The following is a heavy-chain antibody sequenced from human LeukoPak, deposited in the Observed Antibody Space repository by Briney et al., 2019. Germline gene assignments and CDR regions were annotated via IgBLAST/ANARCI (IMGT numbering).Heavy chain of an antibody. CDR1: GDSISSGDYY. CDR3: ARSIVGATTGFKWFDP. D-gene: IGHD1-26*01. J-gene: IGHJ5*02. V-gene: IGHV4-61*08. Sequence: PSETLSLTCTVSGDSISSGDYYWSWIRQPPGKGLEWIGYIYYSGSTNYNPSLKSRVTISVDTSKNQFSLKLSSVTAADTAVYYCARSIVGATTGFKWFDPWGQGTLVTVSS. CDR2: IYYSGST.